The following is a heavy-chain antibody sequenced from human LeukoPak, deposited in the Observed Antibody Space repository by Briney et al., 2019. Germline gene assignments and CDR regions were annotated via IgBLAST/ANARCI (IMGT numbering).Heavy chain of an antibody. J-gene: IGHJ5*02. D-gene: IGHD6-13*01. CDR2: IYTSGST. CDR1: GGSISSGSYY. CDR3: ARGEYSSSRGYWFDP. Sequence: SETLSLTCTVSGGSISSGSYYWSWIRQPAGKGLEWIGRIYTSGSTNYNPSLKSRVTISVDTSKTQFSLKLSSVTAADTAVYYCARGEYSSSRGYWFDPWGQGTLVTVSS. V-gene: IGHV4-61*02.